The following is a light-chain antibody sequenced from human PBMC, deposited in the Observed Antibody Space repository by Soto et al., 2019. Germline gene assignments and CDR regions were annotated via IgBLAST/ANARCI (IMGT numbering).Light chain of an antibody. J-gene: IGKJ1*01. V-gene: IGKV1-5*03. CDR2: KAS. CDR3: QQYNSYWT. CDR1: QSISMW. Sequence: DIQMTQSPSTLSASVGDRVTITCRASQSISMWLAWYQQKPGKAPNLLIYKASNLQSWVPSRFSGSGSGTEFPMTISSLQPDDFATYYCQQYNSYWTFGQGTKVEIK.